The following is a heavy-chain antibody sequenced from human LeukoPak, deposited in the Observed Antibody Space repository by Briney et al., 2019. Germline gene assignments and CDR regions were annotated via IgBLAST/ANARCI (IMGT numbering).Heavy chain of an antibody. V-gene: IGHV1-24*01. D-gene: IGHD2-2*01. CDR1: GYTLTELS. CDR3: ATVVVVVAGAAFDI. CDR2: FDPEDGET. Sequence: ASVKVSCKVSGYTLTELSMHWVRQAPGKGLEWMGGFDPEDGETIYAQKFQGRVTMTEDTSTDTAYMELSSLRSEDTAVYYCATVVVVVAGAAFDIWGQGTMVTVSS. J-gene: IGHJ3*02.